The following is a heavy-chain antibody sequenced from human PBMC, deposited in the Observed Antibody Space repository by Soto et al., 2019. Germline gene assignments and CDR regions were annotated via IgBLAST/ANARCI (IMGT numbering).Heavy chain of an antibody. CDR2: IYYSGST. D-gene: IGHD4-17*01. J-gene: IGHJ4*02. CDR3: ERYNQDYGDPYYFDN. V-gene: IGHV4-31*03. CDR1: GGSISSGGYY. Sequence: SDTLSLTCTVSGGSISSGGYYWSWIRQHPGKGLEWIGYIYYSGSTYYNPSLKSRVTISVDTSKNQFSPKLSSVTAADTAVYYCERYNQDYGDPYYFDNWGQGTLVNVSS.